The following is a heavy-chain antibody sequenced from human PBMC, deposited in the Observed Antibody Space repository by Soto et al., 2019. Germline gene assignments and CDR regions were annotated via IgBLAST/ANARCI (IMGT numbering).Heavy chain of an antibody. J-gene: IGHJ5*02. Sequence: PSETLSLTCTVSGGSISSGGYYWSWIRQHPGKGLEWIGYIYYSGSTYYNPSLKSRVTISVDTSKNQFSLKLSSVTAADTAVYYCARGLSIAARPGWFDPWGQGTLVTVSS. D-gene: IGHD6-6*01. CDR2: IYYSGST. CDR1: GGSISSGGYY. V-gene: IGHV4-31*03. CDR3: ARGLSIAARPGWFDP.